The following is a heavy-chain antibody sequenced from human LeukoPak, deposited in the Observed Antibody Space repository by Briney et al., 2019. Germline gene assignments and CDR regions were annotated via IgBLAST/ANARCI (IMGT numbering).Heavy chain of an antibody. D-gene: IGHD4-17*01. CDR2: IYSGGST. CDR3: ARSLGGAVTTEAFDY. J-gene: IGHJ4*02. V-gene: IGHV3-53*01. CDR1: GFTVSSNY. Sequence: PGGSLRLSCAASGFTVSSNYMSWVRQASGNGLAWVSVIYSGGSTYYADSVKGRFTISRDNSKNTLYLQMNSLRAEDTAVYYCARSLGGAVTTEAFDYWGQGTLVTVSS.